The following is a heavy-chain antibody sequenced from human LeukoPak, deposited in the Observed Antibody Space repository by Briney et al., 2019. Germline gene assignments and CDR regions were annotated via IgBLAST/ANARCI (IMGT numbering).Heavy chain of an antibody. CDR3: ASWVASNWFDP. J-gene: IGHJ5*02. D-gene: IGHD2-15*01. V-gene: IGHV3-66*01. CDR1: GFTVSSNY. CDR2: IYSGGST. Sequence: PGGSLRLSCAASGFTVSSNYMSWVRQAPGKGLEWVSVIYSGGSTYYADSVKGRFTISRDNSKNTLYLQMNSLRAEDTAVYYCASWVASNWFDPWGQGTLVTVSS.